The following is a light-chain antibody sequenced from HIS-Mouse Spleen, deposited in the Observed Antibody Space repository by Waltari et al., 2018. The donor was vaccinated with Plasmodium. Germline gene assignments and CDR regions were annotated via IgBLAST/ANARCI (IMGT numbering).Light chain of an antibody. J-gene: IGKJ3*01. CDR1: QSVSSN. Sequence: EIVMTQSPATLSVSPGERATLSCRASQSVSSNLAWYQQKHGQAPRHLIYGASTRATGIPARFSGSGSGTEFTLTISSLQSEDFAVYYCQQYNNWSFTFGPGTKVDIK. CDR2: GAS. V-gene: IGKV3-15*01. CDR3: QQYNNWSFT.